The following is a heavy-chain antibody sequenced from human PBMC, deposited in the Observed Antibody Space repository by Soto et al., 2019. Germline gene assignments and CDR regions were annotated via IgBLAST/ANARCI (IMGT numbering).Heavy chain of an antibody. CDR2: MHHGGTT. V-gene: IGHV4-4*02. J-gene: IGHJ6*02. Sequence: QVQLQESGPGLVKPSGTLSLTCVVSGGPINSRSWWSWVRQPPGKGLEWIGEMHHGGTTYYNPSLKNRIITSFDKSKNHFSLELTSVTAADTAIYYCATQTISYTWDVWGQDTSVTVSS. CDR1: GGPINSRSW. D-gene: IGHD3-3*01. CDR3: ATQTISYTWDV.